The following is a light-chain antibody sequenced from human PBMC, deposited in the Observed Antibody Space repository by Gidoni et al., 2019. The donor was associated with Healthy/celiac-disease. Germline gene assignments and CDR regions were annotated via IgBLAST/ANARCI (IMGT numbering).Light chain of an antibody. Sequence: EIVLTQSPATLSLSPGERATLSCRASQSVSSYLAWYQQKPGQAHRLLIYDASNRATGIPARFSGSGSGTDFTLTISSLEPEEFAVYYCQQRSNWPFTFGQXTRLEIK. CDR2: DAS. V-gene: IGKV3-11*01. CDR1: QSVSSY. CDR3: QQRSNWPFT. J-gene: IGKJ5*01.